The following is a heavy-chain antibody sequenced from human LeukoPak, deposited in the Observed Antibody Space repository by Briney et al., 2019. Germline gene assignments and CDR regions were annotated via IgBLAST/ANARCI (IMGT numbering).Heavy chain of an antibody. J-gene: IGHJ3*02. CDR1: GGSISSSSYY. V-gene: IGHV4-39*01. D-gene: IGHD3-16*02. CDR2: IYYSGST. Sequence: NASETLSLTCTVSGGSISSSSYYWGWIRKPPGKGLEWIGSIYYSGSTYYNPSLKSRVTISVDTSKNQFSLKLSSVTAADTAVYYCARHVLGVMITFGGVIAPDAFDIWGQGTMVTVSS. CDR3: ARHVLGVMITFGGVIAPDAFDI.